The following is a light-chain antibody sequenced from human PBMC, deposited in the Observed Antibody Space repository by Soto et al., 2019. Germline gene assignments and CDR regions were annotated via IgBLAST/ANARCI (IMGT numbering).Light chain of an antibody. CDR3: AAWDDSLNGQV. CDR1: SSNIGSNT. Sequence: QSLLTQPPSASGTPGQRVTISCSGSSSNIGSNTVDWYQQLPGTAPKLLVYSNNLRPSGVPDRFSGSKSGTSASLAISGLQSEDEADYYCAAWDDSLNGQVFGTGTKVTVL. J-gene: IGLJ1*01. V-gene: IGLV1-44*01. CDR2: SNN.